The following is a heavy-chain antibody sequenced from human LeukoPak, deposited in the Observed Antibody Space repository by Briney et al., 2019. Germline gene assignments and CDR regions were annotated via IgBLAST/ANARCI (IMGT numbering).Heavy chain of an antibody. CDR2: IYTSGST. J-gene: IGHJ3*02. CDR1: GGSISSYY. CDR3: ARHWYTGPYYDSSGYYHAFDI. V-gene: IGHV4-4*07. Sequence: SETLSLTCTVSGGSISSYYWSWVRQPAGKGLEWIGRIYTSGSTNYNPSLKSRVTISVDTSKNQFSLKLSSVTAADTAVYYCARHWYTGPYYDSSGYYHAFDIWGQGTMVTVSS. D-gene: IGHD3-22*01.